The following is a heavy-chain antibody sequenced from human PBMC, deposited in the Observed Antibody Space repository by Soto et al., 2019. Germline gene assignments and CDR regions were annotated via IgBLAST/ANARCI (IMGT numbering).Heavy chain of an antibody. CDR3: ARHEYYYESRNWFDP. J-gene: IGHJ5*02. CDR2: IYYSGST. Sequence: SETLSLTCTVSGGSISSSSYYWGWIRQPPGKGLEWIGSIYYSGSTYYNPSLKSRVTISVDTSKNQFSLKLSSVTAADTAVYYCARHEYYYESRNWFDPWGQGTLVTVSS. D-gene: IGHD3-22*01. V-gene: IGHV4-39*01. CDR1: GGSISSSSYY.